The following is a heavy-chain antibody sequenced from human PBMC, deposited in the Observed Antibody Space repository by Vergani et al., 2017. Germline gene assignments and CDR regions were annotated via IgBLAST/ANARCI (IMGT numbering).Heavy chain of an antibody. D-gene: IGHD5-18*01. Sequence: QVQLVQSGAEVKKPGSSVKVSCKASGGTFSSYTISWVRQAPGQGLEWMGRIIPILGIANYAQKFQGRVTITADKSTSTAYMELSSLRSEDTAVYYCARGGTAMAKGVSYWGQGTLVTVSS. J-gene: IGHJ4*02. CDR2: IIPILGIA. CDR3: ARGGTAMAKGVSY. CDR1: GGTFSSYT. V-gene: IGHV1-69*02.